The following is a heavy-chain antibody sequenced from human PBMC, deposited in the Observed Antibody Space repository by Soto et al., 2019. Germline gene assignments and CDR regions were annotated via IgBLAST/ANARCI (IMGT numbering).Heavy chain of an antibody. CDR2: INPNSGGT. CDR1: GYTFTGYY. Sequence: ASVKVSCKASGYTFTGYYMHWVRQAPGQGLEWMGWINPNSGGTNYAQKFQGRVTMTRDTSISTAYMELSRLRSDDTAVYYCAREGQLRVLRFLEENWFDPWGQGTLVTVSS. J-gene: IGHJ5*02. CDR3: AREGQLRVLRFLEENWFDP. V-gene: IGHV1-2*02. D-gene: IGHD3-3*01.